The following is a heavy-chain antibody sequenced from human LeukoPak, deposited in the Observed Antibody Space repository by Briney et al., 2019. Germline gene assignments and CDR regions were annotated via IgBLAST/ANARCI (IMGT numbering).Heavy chain of an antibody. V-gene: IGHV4-39*01. CDR1: GASISGSSYY. Sequence: SETLSLTCTVSGASISGSSYYWGWIRQPPGKGLEWIGSIYNSGSTYYNPSLKSRVTISIDTSKNQFSLNLSSVTAADTAVYYCATLLEWFGPFDYWGQGTPVTVSS. CDR3: ATLLEWFGPFDY. J-gene: IGHJ4*02. D-gene: IGHD3-3*01. CDR2: IYNSGST.